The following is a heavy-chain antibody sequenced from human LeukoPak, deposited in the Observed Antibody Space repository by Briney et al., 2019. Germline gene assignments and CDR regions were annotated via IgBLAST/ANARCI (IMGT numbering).Heavy chain of an antibody. CDR1: GYTFTGYY. CDR2: INPNSGGT. D-gene: IGHD3-3*01. CDR3: ARAYDFWSGYWNYFDY. V-gene: IGHV1-2*02. Sequence: GASVKVSCKASGYTFTGYYMHWVRQAPGQGLEWVGWINPNSGGTNYAQKFQGRVTMTRDTSISAAYMELSRLRSDDTAVYYCARAYDFWSGYWNYFDYWGQGTLVTVSS. J-gene: IGHJ4*02.